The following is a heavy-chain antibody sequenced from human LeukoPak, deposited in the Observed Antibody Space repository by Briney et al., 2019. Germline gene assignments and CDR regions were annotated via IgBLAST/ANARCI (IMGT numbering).Heavy chain of an antibody. CDR2: TYYSSTLSN. J-gene: IGHJ4*02. Sequence: SQTLPLTCAISGDSVSSNSAAWNWISQSPSRGLEWLGRTYYSSTLSNAYAVSVKSRIPINPDTSKNQFSLQLNSVTPEDTAVYYCARVGIRGYYFDYWGQGTLVTVSS. V-gene: IGHV6-1*01. D-gene: IGHD1-26*01. CDR1: GDSVSSNSAA. CDR3: ARVGIRGYYFDY.